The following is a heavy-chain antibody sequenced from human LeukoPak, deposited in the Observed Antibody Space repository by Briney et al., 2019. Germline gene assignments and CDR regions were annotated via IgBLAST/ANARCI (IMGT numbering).Heavy chain of an antibody. D-gene: IGHD6-19*01. V-gene: IGHV1-69*05. CDR2: IMSSFCTA. Sequence: SSVKVSCKASGGTFSSYAISWVRQAPGQGLEWMGGIMSSFCTANYAQKFHAGDKITTDDSTSTAYMELSNLRSEDTAVYSCAGSLGTSYKYSSGWYSTAWGQGTLVTVSS. J-gene: IGHJ5*02. CDR1: GGTFSSYA. CDR3: AGSLGTSYKYSSGWYSTA.